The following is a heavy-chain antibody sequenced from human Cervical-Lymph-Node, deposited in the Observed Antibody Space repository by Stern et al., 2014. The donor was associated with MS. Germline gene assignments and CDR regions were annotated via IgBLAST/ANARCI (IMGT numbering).Heavy chain of an antibody. D-gene: IGHD3-22*01. CDR1: GFTFSTYA. CDR2: ISGSGGGT. CDR3: AKDFNSYYDSSGTDY. J-gene: IGHJ4*02. V-gene: IGHV3-23*04. Sequence: EDQLVESGGGLVQPGGSLRLSCAASGFTFSTYAMSWVRQAPGRGLEWVPAISGSGGGTFYADSAKGRFTISRAYFQNTLSLEMHSLRAEDTAVYYCAKDFNSYYDSSGTDYWGQGTLVTVSS.